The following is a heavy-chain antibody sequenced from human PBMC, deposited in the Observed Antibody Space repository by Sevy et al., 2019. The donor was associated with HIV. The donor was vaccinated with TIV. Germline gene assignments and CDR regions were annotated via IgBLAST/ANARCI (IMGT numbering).Heavy chain of an antibody. D-gene: IGHD2-2*01. Sequence: GGSLRLSCAASGFTFSSYAMSWVRQAPGKGLEWVSAISGSGGSTCYADSVKGRFTISRDNSKNTLYLQMNSLRAEDTAVYYCAKDCSSTSFHGDAFDIWGQGTMVTVSS. J-gene: IGHJ3*02. CDR3: AKDCSSTSFHGDAFDI. CDR1: GFTFSSYA. CDR2: ISGSGGST. V-gene: IGHV3-23*01.